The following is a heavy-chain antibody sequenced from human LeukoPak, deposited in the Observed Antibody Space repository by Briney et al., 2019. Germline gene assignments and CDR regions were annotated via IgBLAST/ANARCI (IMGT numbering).Heavy chain of an antibody. CDR3: ARPLGVMADYYYGLDV. J-gene: IGHJ6*02. Sequence: ASVKVSCKASGYTFTGYYMHWLRQAPGQGLEWMGRINPKSGATIYAQRFQGRVTMTRNTSISTAYMELNSLRPDDTAVYYCARPLGVMADYYYGLDVWGPGTTVTVSS. CDR1: GYTFTGYY. V-gene: IGHV1-2*02. D-gene: IGHD2-8*01. CDR2: INPKSGAT.